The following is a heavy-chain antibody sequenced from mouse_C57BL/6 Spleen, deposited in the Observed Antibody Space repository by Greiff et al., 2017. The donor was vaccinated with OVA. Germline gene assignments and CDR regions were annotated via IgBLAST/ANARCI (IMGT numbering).Heavy chain of an antibody. Sequence: VQLKESGPGLVQPSQSLSITCTVSGFSLTSYGVHWVRQPPGKGLEWLGVIWSGGSTDSNAAFISRLSISKDNSKSQVFFKMNSLQADDTAIYYCAKKQGGSPYAMDDWGQGTSVTVSS. CDR1: GFSLTSYG. CDR3: AKKQGGSPYAMDD. CDR2: IWSGGST. J-gene: IGHJ4*01. D-gene: IGHD1-1*01. V-gene: IGHV2-4*01.